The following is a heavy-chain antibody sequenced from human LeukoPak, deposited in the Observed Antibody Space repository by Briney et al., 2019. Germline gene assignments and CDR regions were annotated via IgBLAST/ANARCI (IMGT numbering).Heavy chain of an antibody. CDR3: ARDHTRSDY. Sequence: GGSLRLSCAASGFTFSSYEMNWVRQAPGKGLEWVAVTSYDESTKHYADSVKGRFTISRDNYKNTLYLQMNSLRADDTAVYYCARDHTRSDYWGQGTLVTVSS. CDR1: GFTFSSYE. D-gene: IGHD5-18*01. J-gene: IGHJ4*02. V-gene: IGHV3-30-3*01. CDR2: TSYDESTK.